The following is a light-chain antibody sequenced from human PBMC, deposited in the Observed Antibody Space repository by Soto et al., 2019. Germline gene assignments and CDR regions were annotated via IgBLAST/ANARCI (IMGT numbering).Light chain of an antibody. V-gene: IGKV3-15*01. Sequence: EIVMTQSPATLSVSPGERATLSCRASQIFDNNLAWYQQKPGQAPRLLIYAASTRATGIPARFSGSGFGTEFTLPISSLQSEDFAVYYCQQYNSWPRTFGQGTKVEIK. CDR2: AAS. CDR1: QIFDNN. CDR3: QQYNSWPRT. J-gene: IGKJ1*01.